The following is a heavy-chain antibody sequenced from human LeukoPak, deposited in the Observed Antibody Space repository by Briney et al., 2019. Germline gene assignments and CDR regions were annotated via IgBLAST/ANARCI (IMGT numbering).Heavy chain of an antibody. CDR1: GGSINSYF. CDR2: IYYSGSI. CDR3: ARFSSSWYGVDV. D-gene: IGHD6-13*01. V-gene: IGHV4-59*01. J-gene: IGHJ6*04. Sequence: PSETLSLTCTVSGGSINSYFWTWIRQPPGKGLEWIGYIYYSGSINYSPSLKSRVTISVDTSKNHFSLKLSSVTAADTAVYYCARFSSSWYGVDVWGKGITVTVSS.